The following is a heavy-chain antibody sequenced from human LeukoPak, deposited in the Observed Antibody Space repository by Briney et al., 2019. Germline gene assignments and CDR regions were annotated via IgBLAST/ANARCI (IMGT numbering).Heavy chain of an antibody. D-gene: IGHD3-10*01. CDR3: ARDRTYYYGSGSYYFDF. CDR1: GFTFNDYY. J-gene: IGHJ4*02. CDR2: TSSSGRTI. V-gene: IGHV3-11*01. Sequence: PGGSLRLSCAASGFTFNDYYMSWIRQAPGKGLEWVSYTSSSGRTIYYADSVKGRFTISRDNAKNSLYLQMNSLRAEDTAVYYCARDRTYYYGSGSYYFDFWGQGTLVTVSS.